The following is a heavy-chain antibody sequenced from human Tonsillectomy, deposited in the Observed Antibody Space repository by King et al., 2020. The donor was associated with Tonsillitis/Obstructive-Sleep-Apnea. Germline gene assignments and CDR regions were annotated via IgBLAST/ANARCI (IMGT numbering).Heavy chain of an antibody. CDR3: AHLKNTITIFGVVIMFDY. Sequence: ITLKESGPTLVKPPQTLTLTCTFSGFSLSTSGVGVGWIRQPPGKALEWLALIYWDDDKRYSPSLKSRLTITKDTSKNQVVLTMTNMDPVDTATYYCAHLKNTITIFGVVIMFDYWGQGTLVTVSS. CDR1: GFSLSTSGVG. D-gene: IGHD3-3*01. CDR2: IYWDDDK. J-gene: IGHJ4*02. V-gene: IGHV2-5*02.